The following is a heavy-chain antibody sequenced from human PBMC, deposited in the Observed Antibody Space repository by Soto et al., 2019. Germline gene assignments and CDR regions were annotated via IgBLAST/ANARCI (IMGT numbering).Heavy chain of an antibody. D-gene: IGHD2-2*01. CDR1: GGSISYNSFY. CDR2: IFYTGTT. V-gene: IGHV4-39*02. CDR3: ARLVVVAPVANA. Sequence: SETLSLTCSVSGGSISYNSFYWGWIRQPPGKGLEWVGGIFYTGTTYYSPSLKDRVTISVDTSKNSFSLNLTSVTAADTAVYFCARLVVVAPVANAWGQGTLVTVSS. J-gene: IGHJ5*02.